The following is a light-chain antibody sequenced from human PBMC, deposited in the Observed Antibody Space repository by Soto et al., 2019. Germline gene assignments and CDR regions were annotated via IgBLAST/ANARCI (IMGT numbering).Light chain of an antibody. Sequence: DIQMTQSPSSLSASVGDRVTITCRASQSISSYLNWYQQKPGKAPKLLIYAASSLQSGVPSRFSGSGSGTDFHLTISSLQPEDFATYYCQQSYSTPRRFTFGPGTKVDIK. CDR3: QQSYSTPRRFT. J-gene: IGKJ3*01. CDR2: AAS. V-gene: IGKV1-39*01. CDR1: QSISSY.